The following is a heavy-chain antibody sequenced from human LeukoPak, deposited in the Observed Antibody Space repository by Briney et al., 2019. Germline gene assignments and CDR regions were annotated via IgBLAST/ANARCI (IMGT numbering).Heavy chain of an antibody. Sequence: GGSLRLSCAASGFTFSSYEMNWVRQAPGKGLEWVSYISSSGSTIYYADSVKGRFTISRDNAKNSLYLQMNSLRAEDTAVYYCARGYSSWNGRDVGGQGTPVTVSS. CDR1: GFTFSSYE. D-gene: IGHD6-19*01. CDR3: ARGYSSWNGRDV. J-gene: IGHJ6*02. CDR2: ISSSGSTI. V-gene: IGHV3-48*03.